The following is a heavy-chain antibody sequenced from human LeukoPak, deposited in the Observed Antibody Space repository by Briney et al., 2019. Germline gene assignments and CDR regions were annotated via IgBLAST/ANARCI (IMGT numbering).Heavy chain of an antibody. Sequence: PGGSLRLSCTASGHTFSTSGFNWVRQAPGKGLEWVASIGPTGSDRYHADPIKGRFTISRDNANNFLYLQMNSLRAEDTAVYYCATETNGRHYDYWGQGTLLTVSS. CDR1: GHTFSTSG. D-gene: IGHD1-14*01. CDR3: ATETNGRHYDY. CDR2: IGPTGSDR. V-gene: IGHV3-21*06. J-gene: IGHJ4*02.